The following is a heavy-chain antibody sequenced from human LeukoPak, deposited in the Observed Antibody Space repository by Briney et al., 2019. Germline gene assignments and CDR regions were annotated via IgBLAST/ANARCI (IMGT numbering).Heavy chain of an antibody. J-gene: IGHJ3*02. D-gene: IGHD3-22*01. V-gene: IGHV4-39*07. Sequence: SETLSLTCTVSGGSISSSTFYWGWIRQPPGTGLEWIGEINHSGSTNYNPSLKSRVTISVDTSKNQFSLKLSSVTAADTAVYYCARGTYYYDSSGPEKPPMPRDDAFDIWGQGTMVTVSS. CDR2: INHSGST. CDR1: GGSISSSTFY. CDR3: ARGTYYYDSSGPEKPPMPRDDAFDI.